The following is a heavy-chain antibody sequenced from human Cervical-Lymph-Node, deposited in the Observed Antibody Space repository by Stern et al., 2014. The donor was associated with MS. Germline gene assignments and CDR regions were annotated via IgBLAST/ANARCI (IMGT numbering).Heavy chain of an antibody. V-gene: IGHV1-46*01. CDR1: GNTFTTYS. D-gene: IGHD3-10*01. J-gene: IGHJ2*01. CDR3: ATGGAAPRYFDL. Sequence: VQLVESGAEVKKPGASVKVSCKASGNTFTTYSMHWVRQAPGQGLEWMGIINPSGGFTTYAQRFQGRVTMTRDTSTSTVYMELSSLRSEDTAVYYCATGGAAPRYFDLWGRGTLVTVSS. CDR2: INPSGGFT.